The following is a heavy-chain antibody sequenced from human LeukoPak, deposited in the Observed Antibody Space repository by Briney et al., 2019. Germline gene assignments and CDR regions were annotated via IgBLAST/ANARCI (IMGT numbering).Heavy chain of an antibody. CDR1: GYTFTGYY. D-gene: IGHD5-12*01. V-gene: IGHV1-2*02. Sequence: GASVKVSCKASGYTFTGYYMHWVRQAPGQGLEWMGWINPNSGGTNYAQKFQGRVTMTRDTSISTAYMELSRLRSDDTAVYYCARNRVEIKSSYNWFDPWGQGTLVTVSS. CDR2: INPNSGGT. J-gene: IGHJ5*02. CDR3: ARNRVEIKSSYNWFDP.